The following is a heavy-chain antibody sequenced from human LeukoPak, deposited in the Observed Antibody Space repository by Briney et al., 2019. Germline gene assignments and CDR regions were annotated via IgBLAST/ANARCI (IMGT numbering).Heavy chain of an antibody. D-gene: IGHD4-23*01. J-gene: IGHJ4*02. V-gene: IGHV3-30*03. CDR3: ARGTTVARDDY. CDR2: IPYDGSNK. CDR1: GFSFSSDW. Sequence: GGSLRLSCAASGFSFSSDWMHGVRQTPGEGLEWVAVIPYDGSNKYYADSVKGRFTISRDNSKNTLYLQMNSLRAEDTAVYYCARGTTVARDDYWGQGTLVTVSS.